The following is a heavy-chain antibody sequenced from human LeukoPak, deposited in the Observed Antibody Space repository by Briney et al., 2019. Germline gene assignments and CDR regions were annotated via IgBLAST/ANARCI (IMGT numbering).Heavy chain of an antibody. Sequence: PSETLSLTCAVYGGSFSGYYWSWIRQPPGKGLEWIGYIYYSGSTNYNPSLKSRVTISVDTSKNQFSLKLSSVTAADTAVYYCAREGVTTSNWFDPWGQGTLVTVSS. CDR1: GGSFSGYY. V-gene: IGHV4-59*01. CDR2: IYYSGST. CDR3: AREGVTTSNWFDP. D-gene: IGHD4-11*01. J-gene: IGHJ5*02.